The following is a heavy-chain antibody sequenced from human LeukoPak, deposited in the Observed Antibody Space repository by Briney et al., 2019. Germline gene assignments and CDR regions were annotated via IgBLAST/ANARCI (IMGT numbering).Heavy chain of an antibody. CDR2: ISPNNGGT. J-gene: IGHJ4*02. CDR3: AIYQVDTGSLDY. V-gene: IGHV1-2*04. Sequence: ASVKVSCKASGYAFSGYYIHWVRQAPGQGPEWMGWISPNNGGTNYAQKFQGWVTMTRDTSISTAYMELSRLRSDDTAVYYCAIYQVDTGSLDYWGQGTLVTVSS. CDR1: GYAFSGYY. D-gene: IGHD5-18*01.